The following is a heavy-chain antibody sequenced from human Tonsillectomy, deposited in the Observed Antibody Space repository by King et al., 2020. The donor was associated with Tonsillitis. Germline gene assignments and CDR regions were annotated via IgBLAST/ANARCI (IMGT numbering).Heavy chain of an antibody. CDR3: AKDRVRRAFDY. CDR2: ITSGGDNT. J-gene: IGHJ4*02. Sequence: VQLVESGGGLVQPGGSLRLSCVVSGFTLSSYGMSWVRQAPGKGLEWVSVITSGGDNTYYADSVKGRFTISRDISKNTVYLQMNSLRAEDTAVYYCAKDRVRRAFDYWGQGSLVTVSS. CDR1: GFTLSSYG. D-gene: IGHD3-10*01. V-gene: IGHV3-23*04.